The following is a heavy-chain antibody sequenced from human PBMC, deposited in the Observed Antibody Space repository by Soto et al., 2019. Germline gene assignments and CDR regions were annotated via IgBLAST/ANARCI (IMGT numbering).Heavy chain of an antibody. D-gene: IGHD5-12*01. CDR1: GFTFKNYA. J-gene: IGHJ6*02. CDR3: AGEDDYNYRYFNYGLDV. V-gene: IGHV3-30-3*01. Sequence: QAQLVESGGGVVQPGRSLRLSCAASGFTFKNYALHWVRQAPGKGLEWVAVISFDGDKKYYADSVKGRFTISRDNLKNTLYLQMNNLRVEDAALYFCAGEDDYNYRYFNYGLDVWGQGTTVTVSS. CDR2: ISFDGDKK.